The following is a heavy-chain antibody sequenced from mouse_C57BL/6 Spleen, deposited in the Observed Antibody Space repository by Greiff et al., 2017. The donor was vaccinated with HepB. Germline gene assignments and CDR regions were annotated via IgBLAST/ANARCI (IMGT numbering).Heavy chain of an antibody. CDR1: GYAFSSSW. Sequence: VQLVESGPELVKPGASVKISCKASGYAFSSSWMNWVKQRPGKGLEWIGRIYPGDGDTNYNGKFKGKATLTADKSSSTAYMQLSSLTSEDSAVYFCARDWDVGDYWGQGTTLTVSS. CDR2: IYPGDGDT. V-gene: IGHV1-82*01. CDR3: ARDWDVGDY. D-gene: IGHD4-1*01. J-gene: IGHJ2*01.